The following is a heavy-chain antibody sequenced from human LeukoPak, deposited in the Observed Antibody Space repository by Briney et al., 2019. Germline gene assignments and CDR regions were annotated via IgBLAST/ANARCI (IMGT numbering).Heavy chain of an antibody. V-gene: IGHV3-48*04. CDR3: ARTAKQSLWFGEFFP. D-gene: IGHD3-10*01. Sequence: GGSLRLSCVASGFSFKSYTMSWIRQAPGKGLEWVAFISTSPITSYYAESVKGRFTISRDNAKNSLFLQMHSLRAEDTAVYYCARTAKQSLWFGEFFPWGQGTLVTVSS. CDR2: ISTSPITS. J-gene: IGHJ5*02. CDR1: GFSFKSYT.